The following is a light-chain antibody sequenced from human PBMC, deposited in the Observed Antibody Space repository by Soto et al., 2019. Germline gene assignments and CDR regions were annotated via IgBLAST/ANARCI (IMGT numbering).Light chain of an antibody. J-gene: IGKJ1*01. CDR1: QSVDTW. CDR2: RTS. CDR3: QHYNDYSRV. Sequence: DIQMTQSPSTLSASIGDTVTITCRTSQSVDTWLAWYQHKAGKAPKLLIYRTSSLATGFPSRLSGGGSGTAYTLTIASLQPDDCATYYCQHYNDYSRVFGQGTQVEIK. V-gene: IGKV1-5*03.